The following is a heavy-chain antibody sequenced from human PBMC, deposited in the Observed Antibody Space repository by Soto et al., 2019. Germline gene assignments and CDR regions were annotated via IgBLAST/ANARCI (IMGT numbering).Heavy chain of an antibody. V-gene: IGHV2-5*02. D-gene: IGHD1-1*01. Sequence: QITLKESGPTLVKPTQTLTLTCTFSGFSLSTSGVGVGWIRQPPGKALEWLALIYWDDDKRYSPSLKSRLTITKDTSKNQVVLTMTNMDPVDTATYYCAHLHNWNDGSGDYYYYMDVWGKGTTVTVSS. CDR1: GFSLSTSGVG. J-gene: IGHJ6*03. CDR2: IYWDDDK. CDR3: AHLHNWNDGSGDYYYYMDV.